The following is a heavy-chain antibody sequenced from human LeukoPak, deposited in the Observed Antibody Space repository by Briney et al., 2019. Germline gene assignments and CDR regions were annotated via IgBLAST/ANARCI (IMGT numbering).Heavy chain of an antibody. CDR3: ARGGGRWLQLSVADYYGMDV. J-gene: IGHJ6*02. V-gene: IGHV1-69*04. CDR2: IIPVLGIT. D-gene: IGHD5-24*01. Sequence: GASVKVSCKASGGTFSSYAISWVRQAPGQGLEWMGRIIPVLGITNYAREFQGRVTITADKSTSTADMELSSLRSEDTAVYYCARGGGRWLQLSVADYYGMDVWGRGTTVTVSS. CDR1: GGTFSSYA.